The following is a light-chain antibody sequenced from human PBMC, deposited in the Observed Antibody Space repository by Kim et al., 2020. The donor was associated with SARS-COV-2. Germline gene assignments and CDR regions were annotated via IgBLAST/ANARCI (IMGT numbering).Light chain of an antibody. CDR1: QRVSSSY. Sequence: EIVLTQSPGTLSLSPGERATLSCRASQRVSSSYLAWYQQKPGQAPRLLIYGASSRATGIPDRFSGSGSATDFTLTISRLEPEDFAVYYCQQYGSSPPYTFGQETKLEI. J-gene: IGKJ2*01. CDR2: GAS. CDR3: QQYGSSPPYT. V-gene: IGKV3-20*01.